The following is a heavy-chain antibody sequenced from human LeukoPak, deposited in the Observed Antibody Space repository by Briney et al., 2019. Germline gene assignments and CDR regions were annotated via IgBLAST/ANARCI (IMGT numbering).Heavy chain of an antibody. CDR3: AKYEFGTMVDF. J-gene: IGHJ4*02. CDR1: GDSFSSSNYY. Sequence: SETLSLTCTIYGDSFSSSNYYWDLIRQPPGKGLEWFGTVDYNGNTQYNPSLKSRVTLSGDASKDQFSLSMRSVTAAAAAVHYGAKYEFGTMVDFWGQGILVTVFS. V-gene: IGHV4-39*01. CDR2: VDYNGNT. D-gene: IGHD3-10*01.